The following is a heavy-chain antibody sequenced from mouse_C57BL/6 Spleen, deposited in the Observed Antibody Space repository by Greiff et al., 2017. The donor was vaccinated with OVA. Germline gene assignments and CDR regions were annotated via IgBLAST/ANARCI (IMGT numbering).Heavy chain of an antibody. CDR2: IDPEDGDT. D-gene: IGHD2-2*01. V-gene: IGHV14-1*01. J-gene: IGHJ2*01. Sequence: EVQLQQSGAELVRPGASVKLSCTASGFNIKDYHMHWVKQRPEQGLEWIGRIDPEDGDTEYAPKFQGKATMTADTSSNTAYLQLSSLTSTDTAVYYCTTLMVTTYYFDYWGQGTTLTVSS. CDR1: GFNIKDYH. CDR3: TTLMVTTYYFDY.